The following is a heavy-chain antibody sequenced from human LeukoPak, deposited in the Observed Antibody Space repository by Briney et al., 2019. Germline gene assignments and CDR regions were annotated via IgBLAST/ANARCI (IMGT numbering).Heavy chain of an antibody. CDR1: GFIFSNYW. V-gene: IGHV3-7*01. CDR3: ARPLLRRDYDAFDI. J-gene: IGHJ3*02. CDR2: IQQHGSET. D-gene: IGHD4-11*01. Sequence: GGSLRLSCEGSGFIFSNYWMSWVRQAPGKGLEWVANIQQHGSETYYGDSVKGRFTISRDNAKNSLYLQMNSLRAEDTAVYYCARPLLRRDYDAFDIWGQGTMVTVSS.